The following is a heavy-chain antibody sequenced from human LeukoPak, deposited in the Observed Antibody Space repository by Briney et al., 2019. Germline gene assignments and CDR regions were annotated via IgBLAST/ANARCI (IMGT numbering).Heavy chain of an antibody. CDR3: AREKRGDFRDGSWYFDF. J-gene: IGHJ4*02. D-gene: IGHD6-13*01. Sequence: GGPVTLPCVPSIHTFYQHHESWIRHSPEKGRVGLTYFKSGSTYTHYADYRKSHYTISRDQAKNSPSVQKTSRGGEDTAVYYFAREKRGDFRDGSWYFDFWGQGTLVTVSS. CDR1: IHTFYQHH. V-gene: IGHV3-11*05. CDR2: FKSGSTYT.